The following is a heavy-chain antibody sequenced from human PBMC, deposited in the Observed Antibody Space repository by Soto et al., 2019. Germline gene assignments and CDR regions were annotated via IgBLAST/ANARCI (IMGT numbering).Heavy chain of an antibody. D-gene: IGHD3-3*01. V-gene: IGHV3-7*03. J-gene: IGHJ6*02. CDR1: GFTFSSYW. CDR3: AREFGVFGVVPTLDV. Sequence: GGSLRLSCAASGFTFSSYWMSWVRQAPGKGLEWVANIKQDGSEKYYVDSVKGRFTISRDNAKNSLCLQMNSLRAEDTAVYYCAREFGVFGVVPTLDVWGQGTTVTVSS. CDR2: IKQDGSEK.